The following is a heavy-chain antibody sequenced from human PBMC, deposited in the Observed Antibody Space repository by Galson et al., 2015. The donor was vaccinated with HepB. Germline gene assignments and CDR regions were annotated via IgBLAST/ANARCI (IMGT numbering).Heavy chain of an antibody. D-gene: IGHD6-6*01. CDR3: ARWGSSIAARFVRGFDY. CDR2: ISSSSSTI. CDR1: GFTFSSYS. J-gene: IGHJ4*02. Sequence: SLRLSCAASGFTFSSYSMNWVRQAPGKGLEWVSYISSSSSTIYYADSVKGRFTISRDNAKNSLYLQMNSLRDEDTAVYYCARWGSSIAARFVRGFDYWGQGTLVTVSS. V-gene: IGHV3-48*02.